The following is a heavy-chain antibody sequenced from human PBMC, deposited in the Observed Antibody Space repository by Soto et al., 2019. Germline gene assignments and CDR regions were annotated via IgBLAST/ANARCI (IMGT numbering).Heavy chain of an antibody. V-gene: IGHV4-39*01. Sequence: SETLSLTCTVSGGSISSSSYYWGWIRQPPGKGLEWIGSIYYSGSTYYNPSLKSRVTISVDTSKNQFSLKLSSVTAADTAVYYCARTQIYYDSSGYIWFDPWGQGTLVTVSS. CDR3: ARTQIYYDSSGYIWFDP. J-gene: IGHJ5*02. CDR1: GGSISSSSYY. CDR2: IYYSGST. D-gene: IGHD3-22*01.